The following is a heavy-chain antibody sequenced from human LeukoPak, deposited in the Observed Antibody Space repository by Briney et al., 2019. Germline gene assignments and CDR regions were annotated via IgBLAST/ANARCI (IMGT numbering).Heavy chain of an antibody. Sequence: PSETLSLTCTVSGGSISSYYWSWIRQPPGKGLEWIGYIYYSGSTNYNPSLKSRVTISVDTSKNQFSLKLSSVTAADTAGYYCVRLRPSGYSSGWYVDYWGQGTLVTVSS. CDR1: GGSISSYY. J-gene: IGHJ4*02. CDR2: IYYSGST. D-gene: IGHD6-19*01. V-gene: IGHV4-59*08. CDR3: VRLRPSGYSSGWYVDY.